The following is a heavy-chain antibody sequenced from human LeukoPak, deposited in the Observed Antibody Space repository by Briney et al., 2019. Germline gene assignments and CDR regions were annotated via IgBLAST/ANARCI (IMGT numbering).Heavy chain of an antibody. CDR1: GSSISSSSYY. V-gene: IGHV4-39*07. J-gene: IGHJ6*02. CDR3: AREYSSSWYYYGMDV. CDR2: IYYSGST. D-gene: IGHD6-13*01. Sequence: SETLSLTCTVSGSSISSSSYYWGWIRQPPGKGLEWIGSIYYSGSTYYNPSLKSRVTISVDTSKNQFSLKLSSVTAADTAVYYCAREYSSSWYYYGMDVWGQGTTVTVSS.